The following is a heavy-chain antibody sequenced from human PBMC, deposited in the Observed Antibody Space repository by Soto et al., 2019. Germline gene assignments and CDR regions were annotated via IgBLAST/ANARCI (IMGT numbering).Heavy chain of an antibody. V-gene: IGHV3-48*03. CDR3: ATRSGGGGAFDF. CDR1: GFTFYTYE. CDR2: ISSSGSTT. Sequence: GGSLRLSCAASGFTFYTYEMNWVRQAPGKGLEWVSYISSSGSTTYYADSVKGRFTISRDNAKNSLYLQMNSLRAEDTAIYYCATRSGGGGAFDFWGQGTMVTVSS. J-gene: IGHJ3*01. D-gene: IGHD3-10*01.